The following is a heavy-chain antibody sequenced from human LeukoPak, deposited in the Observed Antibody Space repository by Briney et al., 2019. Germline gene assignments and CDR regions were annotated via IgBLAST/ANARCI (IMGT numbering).Heavy chain of an antibody. V-gene: IGHV3-23*01. Sequence: PGGSLRLSCAASGFTFSSYAMYWVRQAPGKGLEWVSAISGTSGSTDYADSVEGRFTISRDNSGNTLYLQMNSLRAEDTALYYCARDGYGDGLFDYWGQGTLVTVSS. CDR3: ARDGYGDGLFDY. CDR2: ISGTSGST. J-gene: IGHJ4*02. D-gene: IGHD4-17*01. CDR1: GFTFSSYA.